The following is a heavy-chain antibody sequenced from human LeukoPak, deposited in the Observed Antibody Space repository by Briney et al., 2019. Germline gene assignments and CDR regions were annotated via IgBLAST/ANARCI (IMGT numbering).Heavy chain of an antibody. V-gene: IGHV3-33*01. CDR2: IWHDGSHK. D-gene: IGHD3-10*01. CDR3: AREIFSSGRYPDF. J-gene: IGHJ4*02. Sequence: GRSLRLSCAASGFAFNTYAMHWVRQAPGQGLEWVALIWHDGSHKFYSNSVRGQFTISRDNSKNTVSLQMNNLRPEDTAVYYCAREIFSSGRYPDFWGQGTLVTVSS. CDR1: GFAFNTYA.